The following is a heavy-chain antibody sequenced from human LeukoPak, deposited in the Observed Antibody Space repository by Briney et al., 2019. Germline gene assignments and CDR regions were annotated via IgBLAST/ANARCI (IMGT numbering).Heavy chain of an antibody. J-gene: IGHJ3*02. D-gene: IGHD6-13*01. Sequence: ASVKVSCKASGCTFTGYYMHWVRQAPGQGLEWMGWINPNSGDTNYAQKFQGRVTMTRDTSISTAYMELSRLRSDDTAVYYCARELSAAGRWGAFDIWGQGTTVTVSS. CDR1: GCTFTGYY. CDR3: ARELSAAGRWGAFDI. CDR2: INPNSGDT. V-gene: IGHV1-2*02.